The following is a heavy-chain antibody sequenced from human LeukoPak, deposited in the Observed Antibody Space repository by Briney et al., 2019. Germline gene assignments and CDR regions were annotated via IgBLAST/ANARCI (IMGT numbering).Heavy chain of an antibody. Sequence: PGRSLRLSCAASGFTFSSYGMHWVRQAPGKGLEWVAVISYDGNNKYSADSVKGRFTISRDNSMTTLYLQMNSLRAEDTAVYYCAKDGSAYYYYGMDVWGQGTTVTV. CDR2: ISYDGNNK. D-gene: IGHD1-1*01. V-gene: IGHV3-30*18. J-gene: IGHJ6*02. CDR3: AKDGSAYYYYGMDV. CDR1: GFTFSSYG.